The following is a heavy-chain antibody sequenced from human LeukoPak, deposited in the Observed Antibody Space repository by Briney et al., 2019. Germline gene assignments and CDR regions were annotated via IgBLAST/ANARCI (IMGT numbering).Heavy chain of an antibody. CDR2: IRSKAYGGTT. J-gene: IGHJ5*02. V-gene: IGHV3-49*04. CDR1: GFTFGDYA. D-gene: IGHD3-10*01. CDR3: TRGITMVRS. Sequence: QPGRSLRLSCTASGFTFGDYAMSWVRQAPGKGLEGVGFIRSKAYGGTTEYAASVKGRFTISRDDSKSIAYLQMNSLKTEDTAVYYCTRGITMVRSWGQGTLVTVSS.